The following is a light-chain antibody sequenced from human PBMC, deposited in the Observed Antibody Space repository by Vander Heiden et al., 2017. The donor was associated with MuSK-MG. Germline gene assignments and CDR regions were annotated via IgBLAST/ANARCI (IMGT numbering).Light chain of an antibody. CDR2: QDS. CDR1: KLGDKY. V-gene: IGLV3-1*01. Sequence: SYELTQPPSVSVSPGQTASITCSGDKLGDKYVSWYQQKPGQSPVLVIYQDSKRTAGTPERFSGSNSGNAATLTISGTQSMDEDDYYCHAWDTTTGVFGPGTTVTVL. CDR3: HAWDTTTGV. J-gene: IGLJ1*01.